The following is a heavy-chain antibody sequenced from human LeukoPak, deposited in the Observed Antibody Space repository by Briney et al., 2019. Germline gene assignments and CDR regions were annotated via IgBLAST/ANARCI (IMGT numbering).Heavy chain of an antibody. CDR3: ARVGYFGSGNYYNDRGAFDY. V-gene: IGHV4-59*01. CDR1: GGSISSYY. Sequence: SETLSLTCTVSGGSISSYYWSWIRQPPGKGLEWIGYIYYSGSTNYNPSLKSRVTISVDTSKNQFSLKLSSVTAADTAVYYCARVGYFGSGNYYNDRGAFDYWGQGTLVTVSP. CDR2: IYYSGST. D-gene: IGHD3-10*01. J-gene: IGHJ4*02.